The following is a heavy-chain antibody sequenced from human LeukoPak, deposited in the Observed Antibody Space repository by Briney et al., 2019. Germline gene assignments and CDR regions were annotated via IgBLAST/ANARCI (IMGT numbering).Heavy chain of an antibody. Sequence: SETLSLTCTVSGGSISSSSYYWGWIRQPPGKGLEWIGSIYYSGSTYYNPSLKSRVTISVDTSKNQFSLKLSSVTAADTAVYYCARLDDSSGYLLWGQGTLVTVFS. D-gene: IGHD3-22*01. CDR1: GGSISSSSYY. CDR2: IYYSGST. V-gene: IGHV4-39*01. CDR3: ARLDDSSGYLL. J-gene: IGHJ4*02.